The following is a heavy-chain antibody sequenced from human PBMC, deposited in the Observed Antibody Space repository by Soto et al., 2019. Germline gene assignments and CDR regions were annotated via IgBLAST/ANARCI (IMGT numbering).Heavy chain of an antibody. CDR1: GYTFTSYA. CDR3: AGGYTFPFDP. V-gene: IGHV1-3*05. D-gene: IGHD1-26*01. CDR2: SNAGNGNT. Sequence: QVQLVQSGAEEKKPGASVKVSCKASGYTFTSYAMHWVRQAPGQRLDWMGWSNAGNGNTKYSQKFQGRVTITRDTSASTAYMELSSLRSEDTAGYYCAGGYTFPFDPWGQGTLVTVSS. J-gene: IGHJ5*02.